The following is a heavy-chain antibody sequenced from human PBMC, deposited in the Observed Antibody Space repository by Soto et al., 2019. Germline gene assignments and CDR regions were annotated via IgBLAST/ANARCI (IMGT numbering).Heavy chain of an antibody. J-gene: IGHJ5*02. D-gene: IGHD6-13*01. V-gene: IGHV4-59*01. Sequence: PSETLSLTCTVSGGSISSYYWSWIRQPPGKGLEWIGYIYYSGSTNYNPSLKSRVTISVDTSKNQFSLKLSSVTAADTAVYYCARVIRSSWYREGNWFDPWGQGTLVTVSS. CDR2: IYYSGST. CDR1: GGSISSYY. CDR3: ARVIRSSWYREGNWFDP.